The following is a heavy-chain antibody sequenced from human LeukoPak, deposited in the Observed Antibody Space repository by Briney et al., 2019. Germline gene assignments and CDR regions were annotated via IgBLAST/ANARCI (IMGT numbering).Heavy chain of an antibody. V-gene: IGHV3-30*18. J-gene: IGHJ4*02. CDR2: ISYDGSNK. D-gene: IGHD3/OR15-3a*01. Sequence: GGSLRLSCAASGFTFSNYGMHWVRQAPGKGLEWVAVISYDGSNKYYADSVKGRFTISRDNSKNTLYLQMNSLRAEDTAVYYCAKSSGYYTSLNFDYWGQGTLGTVSS. CDR1: GFTFSNYG. CDR3: AKSSGYYTSLNFDY.